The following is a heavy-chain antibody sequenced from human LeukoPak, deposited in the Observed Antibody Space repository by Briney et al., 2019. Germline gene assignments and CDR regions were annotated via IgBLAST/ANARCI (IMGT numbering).Heavy chain of an antibody. CDR3: ATGLPSYYDSSGSMPPLFDY. CDR1: GYTLTELS. CDR2: FDPEDGET. V-gene: IGHV1-24*01. J-gene: IGHJ4*02. D-gene: IGHD3-22*01. Sequence: ASVKVSCKVSGYTLTELSMHWERQAPGKGLEWMGGFDPEDGETIYAQKFQGRVTMTEDTSIDTAYMELSSLRSEDTAVYYCATGLPSYYDSSGSMPPLFDYWGQGTLVTVSS.